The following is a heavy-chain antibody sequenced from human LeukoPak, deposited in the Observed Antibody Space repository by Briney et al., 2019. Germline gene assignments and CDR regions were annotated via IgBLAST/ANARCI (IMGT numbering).Heavy chain of an antibody. CDR1: GFSFNNYA. Sequence: PGGSLRLSCAGSGFSFNNYAMYWVRQAPGKGLEWVSALSSSGLSPYYADSVKGRFSISRDISKNTLYLQMNSLRAEDTAVCYCTKAGPDTYAFDIWGQGTMVTVSS. V-gene: IGHV3-23*01. D-gene: IGHD2/OR15-2a*01. CDR2: LSSSGLSP. J-gene: IGHJ3*02. CDR3: TKAGPDTYAFDI.